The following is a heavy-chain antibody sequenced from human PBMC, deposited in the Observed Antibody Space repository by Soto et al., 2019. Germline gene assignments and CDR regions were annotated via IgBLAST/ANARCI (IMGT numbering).Heavy chain of an antibody. Sequence: QITLKESGPTLVKPTQTLTLTCTFSGFSLSTSGVGVGWIRQPPGKALEWLALIYWDDDKRYSPSLKSRLTIXTAHSXXQVVLTMTNMDPVDTATYYCARSTYCSGGSCYPNYWGQGTLVTVSS. V-gene: IGHV2-5*02. CDR2: IYWDDDK. CDR3: ARSTYCSGGSCYPNY. D-gene: IGHD2-15*01. CDR1: GFSLSTSGVG. J-gene: IGHJ4*02.